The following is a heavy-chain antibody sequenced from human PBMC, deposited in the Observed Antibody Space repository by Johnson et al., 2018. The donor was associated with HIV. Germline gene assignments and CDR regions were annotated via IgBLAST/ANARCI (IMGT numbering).Heavy chain of an antibody. CDR2: ISSSGSTI. D-gene: IGHD3-22*01. V-gene: IGHV3-11*04. J-gene: IGHJ3*02. CDR1: GFTFSDYY. CDR3: ARVGIYYDSIEDAFDI. Sequence: QVQLVESGGGLVQPGGSLRLYCAASGFTFSDYYMNWIRQAPGKGLEWVSYISSSGSTIYYADSVKGRFTISRDNAKNSLYLQMNSLRAEDTAVYYCARVGIYYDSIEDAFDIWGQGTMVTVSS.